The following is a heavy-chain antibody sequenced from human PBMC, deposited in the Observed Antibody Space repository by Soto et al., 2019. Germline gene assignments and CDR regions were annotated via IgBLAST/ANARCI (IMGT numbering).Heavy chain of an antibody. Sequence: EVQLVESGGGLVQPGGSLRLSCAASEFTFSGRSVHWVRQAPGKGLVWVAGIDKVGTDSTYADSVKGRFTSSRDNAKNTVYLQMSSLRVEDTAVYYCARGWFGPDVWGKGTTVTVSS. D-gene: IGHD3-10*01. J-gene: IGHJ6*03. CDR2: IDKVGTDS. CDR3: ARGWFGPDV. CDR1: EFTFSGRS. V-gene: IGHV3-74*01.